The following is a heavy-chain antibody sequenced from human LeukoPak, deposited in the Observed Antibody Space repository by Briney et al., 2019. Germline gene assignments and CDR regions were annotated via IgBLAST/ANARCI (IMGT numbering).Heavy chain of an antibody. Sequence: GGSLRLSCAASGFTVRNYYMAWVRQAPGKGLEWVSVIYSGGDTYYADSVKGRFTISRDNSKNTLYLQMNSLRAEDTAVYYCAKDSVEMATMSWFDPWGQGTLVTVSS. V-gene: IGHV3-66*01. CDR1: GFTVRNYY. CDR2: IYSGGDT. D-gene: IGHD5-24*01. CDR3: AKDSVEMATMSWFDP. J-gene: IGHJ5*02.